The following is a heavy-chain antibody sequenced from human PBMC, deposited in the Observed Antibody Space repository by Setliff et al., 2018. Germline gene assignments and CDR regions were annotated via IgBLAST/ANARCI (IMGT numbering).Heavy chain of an antibody. CDR2: VKSKSDGGTI. V-gene: IGHV3-15*01. CDR3: ARDGGEY. CDR1: GFTFTNAW. Sequence: GGSLRLSCAASGFTFTNAWMSWVRQAPGKGLEWVGRVKSKSDGGTIDYAAPVEGRFTISRDESKNTLYLQMNSLRAEDTAVYYCARDGGEYWGQGTLVTVSS. J-gene: IGHJ4*02. D-gene: IGHD3-16*01.